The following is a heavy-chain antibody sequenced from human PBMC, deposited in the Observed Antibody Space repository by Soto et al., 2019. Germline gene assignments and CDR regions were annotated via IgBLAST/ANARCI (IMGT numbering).Heavy chain of an antibody. CDR1: GFTFSSSYG. CDR2: IWYDGSNK. Sequence: QVQLVESGGGVVQPGRSLRLSCAASGFTFSSSYGMHWVRQAPGKGLEWVAVIWYDGSNKYFADSVRGRFTISRDTSKNTLFLQMNSLRAEDTAVYYCARDRTPVGSPTTFDYWGHGTLVTVSS. D-gene: IGHD2-15*01. V-gene: IGHV3-33*01. CDR3: ARDRTPVGSPTTFDY. J-gene: IGHJ4*01.